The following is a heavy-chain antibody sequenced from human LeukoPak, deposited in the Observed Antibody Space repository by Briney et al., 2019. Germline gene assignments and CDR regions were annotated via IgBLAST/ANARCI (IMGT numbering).Heavy chain of an antibody. D-gene: IGHD6-19*01. CDR1: GYTFTSYY. CDR3: ARERGSGRTLDY. V-gene: IGHV1-46*01. CDR2: INPSGGST. J-gene: IGHJ4*02. Sequence: ASVKVSCKASGYTFTSYYMHWVRQAPGQGLEWMGIINPSGGSTSYAQKFQGRVTKTRDTSTSTVYMELSSLRSEDTAVYYCARERGSGRTLDYWGQGTLVTVSS.